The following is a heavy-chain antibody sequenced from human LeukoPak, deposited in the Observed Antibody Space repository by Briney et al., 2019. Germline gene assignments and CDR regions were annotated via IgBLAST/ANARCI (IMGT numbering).Heavy chain of an antibody. CDR2: IKTKADNYAT. D-gene: IGHD6-25*01. Sequence: GGSLRLSCSASGLTFSVSAIHWVRQASGKGLEWVGRIKTKADNYATAYAASVKGRFTISRDDSTNTAYLQMNSLKTEDTAVYYCTHPAYYYNVDVWGKGTTVTVSS. J-gene: IGHJ6*04. CDR1: GLTFSVSA. CDR3: THPAYYYNVDV. V-gene: IGHV3-73*01.